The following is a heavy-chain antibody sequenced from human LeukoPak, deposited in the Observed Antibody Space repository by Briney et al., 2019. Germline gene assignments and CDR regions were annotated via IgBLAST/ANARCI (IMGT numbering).Heavy chain of an antibody. V-gene: IGHV3-74*01. CDR3: ARDNAGYSYDPRGWFDP. D-gene: IGHD5-18*01. J-gene: IGHJ5*02. Sequence: GGSLRLSCAASGSTFSSYWMHWVRQAPGKGLVWVSRINSDGSSTSYADSVKGRFTISRDNAKNTLYLQMNSLRAEDTAVYYCARDNAGYSYDPRGWFDPWGQGTLVTVSS. CDR2: INSDGSST. CDR1: GSTFSSYW.